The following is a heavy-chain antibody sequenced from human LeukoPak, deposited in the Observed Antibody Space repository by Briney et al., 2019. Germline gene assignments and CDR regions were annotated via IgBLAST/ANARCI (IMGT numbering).Heavy chain of an antibody. CDR1: GVTLSTYA. CDR2: FSGSGSRT. Sequence: GGSLRLSCAASGVTLSTYAMSWVRQAPGKGLEWVSTFSGSGSRTSYADSVKGRFTISRDNSKNTLYLQMKSLRAEDTAVYYCAKNALAAGVAHYYDSSGSFDYWGQGTLVTVSS. V-gene: IGHV3-23*01. CDR3: AKNALAAGVAHYYDSSGSFDY. D-gene: IGHD3-22*01. J-gene: IGHJ4*02.